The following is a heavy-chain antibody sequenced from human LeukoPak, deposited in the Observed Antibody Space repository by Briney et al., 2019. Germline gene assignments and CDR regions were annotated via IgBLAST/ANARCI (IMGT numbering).Heavy chain of an antibody. V-gene: IGHV3-30*03. D-gene: IGHD2-21*02. CDR3: ARDQHIVVVTAIPGAFDV. Sequence: GGSLRLSCAASGFTFSSYGMHWVRQAPGKGLEWVAVISSDGSNKYYADSVKGRFTISRDNSKNTLYLQMDSLRAEDTAVYYCARDQHIVVVTAIPGAFDVWGQGTMVTVSS. CDR2: ISSDGSNK. CDR1: GFTFSSYG. J-gene: IGHJ3*01.